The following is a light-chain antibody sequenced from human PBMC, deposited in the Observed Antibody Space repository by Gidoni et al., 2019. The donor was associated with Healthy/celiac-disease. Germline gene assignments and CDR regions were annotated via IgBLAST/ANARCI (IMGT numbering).Light chain of an antibody. J-gene: IGLJ2*01. V-gene: IGLV2-14*01. CDR1: SSYVGGYNY. CDR2: EVS. Sequence: QSALTQPASVSGSPGQSITISCTGTSSYVGGYNYVSWYQQHPGKARKLMIYEVSNRPSGVSIRFSGSKSGNTASLTISGLQAEDEADYYCSSYTSSSTRDVVFGGGTKLTVL. CDR3: SSYTSSSTRDVV.